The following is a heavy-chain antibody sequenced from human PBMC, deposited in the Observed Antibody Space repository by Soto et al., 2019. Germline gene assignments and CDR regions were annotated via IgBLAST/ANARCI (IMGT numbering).Heavy chain of an antibody. CDR2: ISSSSTTI. V-gene: IGHV3-48*02. J-gene: IGHJ4*02. CDR1: GFTFSSYS. Sequence: EVQLVESGGGLVQPGGSLRLSCAAPGFTFSSYSMNLVRQAPGKRLEWVSYISSSSTTIYYADSVKGRFTISRDNATNSLYLQMNSLRDEDTAVYYCARVYCSGGSCYFDYWGEGTLVTVSS. CDR3: ARVYCSGGSCYFDY. D-gene: IGHD2-15*01.